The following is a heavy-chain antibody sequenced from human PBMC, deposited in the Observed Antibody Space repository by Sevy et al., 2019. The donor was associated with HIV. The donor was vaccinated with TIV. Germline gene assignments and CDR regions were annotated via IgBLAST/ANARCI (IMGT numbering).Heavy chain of an antibody. CDR3: AREDIADRHFDY. CDR2: ISSSGGTI. Sequence: GGSLRLSCAASGFTFSDYYINWIRQAPGKGLEWISYISSSGGTIYYANSVKGRFTISRDNDKNSLYLQMNSLRAEDTAVYYCAREDIADRHFDYWGQGTLVTVSS. D-gene: IGHD6-6*01. V-gene: IGHV3-11*01. CDR1: GFTFSDYY. J-gene: IGHJ4*02.